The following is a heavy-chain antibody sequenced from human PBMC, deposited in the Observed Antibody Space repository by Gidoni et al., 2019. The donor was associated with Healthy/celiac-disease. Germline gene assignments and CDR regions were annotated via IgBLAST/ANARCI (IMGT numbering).Heavy chain of an antibody. CDR2: IKQDGSEK. CDR3: ARVIFGVVINSAGMDV. V-gene: IGHV3-7*01. Sequence: EVQLVESGGGVVQPGGSLRLSCAASGFTFSSYWMSWVRQAPGKGLEWVANIKQDGSEKYYVDSVKGRFTISRDNAKNSLYLQMNSLRAEDTAVYYCARVIFGVVINSAGMDVWGQGTTVTVSS. J-gene: IGHJ6*02. CDR1: GFTFSSYW. D-gene: IGHD3-3*01.